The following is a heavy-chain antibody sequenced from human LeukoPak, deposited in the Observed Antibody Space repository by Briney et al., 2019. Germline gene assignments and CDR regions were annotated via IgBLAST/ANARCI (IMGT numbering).Heavy chain of an antibody. D-gene: IGHD3-10*01. CDR1: GGSISSGDYY. Sequence: SSQTLSLTCTVSGGSISSGDYYWSWIRQPPGKGLEWIGYIYYSGSTYYNPSLKSRVTISVDTSKNQSSLKLSSVTAADTAVYYCARGTYYYGSGSSDWFDPWGQGTLVTVS. J-gene: IGHJ5*02. CDR2: IYYSGST. V-gene: IGHV4-30-4*01. CDR3: ARGTYYYGSGSSDWFDP.